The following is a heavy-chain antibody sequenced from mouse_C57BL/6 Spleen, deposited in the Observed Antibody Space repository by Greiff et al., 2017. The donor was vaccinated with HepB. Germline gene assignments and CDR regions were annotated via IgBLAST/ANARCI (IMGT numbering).Heavy chain of an antibody. V-gene: IGHV1-55*01. CDR1: GYTFTSYW. J-gene: IGHJ3*01. D-gene: IGHD1-1*01. CDR3: ARGITTVPWFAY. Sequence: VQLQQPGAELVKPGASVKMSCKASGYTFTSYWITWVKQRPGQGLEWIGDIYPGSGSTNYNEKFKSKATLTVDTSSSTAYMQLSSLTSEDSAVYYCARGITTVPWFAYWGQGTLVTVSA. CDR2: IYPGSGST.